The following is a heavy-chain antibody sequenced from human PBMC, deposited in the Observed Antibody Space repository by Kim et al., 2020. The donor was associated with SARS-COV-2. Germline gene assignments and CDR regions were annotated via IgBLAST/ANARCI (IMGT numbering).Heavy chain of an antibody. CDR2: INQDGSEK. Sequence: GGSLRLSCAASGFTFSSYWMNWVRQAPGKGLEWVANINQDGSEKYYVDSVKGRFTISRDNAKNSLYLQMNSLRAEDTAVYYCARVGVVPGFHHNWFDPWGKGTLVTVSS. CDR3: ARVGVVPGFHHNWFDP. CDR1: GFTFSSYW. V-gene: IGHV3-7*03. D-gene: IGHD2-2*01. J-gene: IGHJ5*02.